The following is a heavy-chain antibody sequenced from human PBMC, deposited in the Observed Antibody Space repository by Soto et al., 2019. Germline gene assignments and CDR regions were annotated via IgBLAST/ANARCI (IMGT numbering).Heavy chain of an antibody. D-gene: IGHD3-3*01. CDR3: TREKYYDFWSGYYYGMDV. Sequence: LRLSCTASGFTFGDYAMSWVRQAPGKGLEWVGFIRSKAYGGTTEYAASVKGRFTISRDDSKSIAYLQMNSLKTEDTAVYYCTREKYYDFWSGYYYGMDVWGQGTTVTVSS. J-gene: IGHJ6*02. CDR2: IRSKAYGGTT. V-gene: IGHV3-49*04. CDR1: GFTFGDYA.